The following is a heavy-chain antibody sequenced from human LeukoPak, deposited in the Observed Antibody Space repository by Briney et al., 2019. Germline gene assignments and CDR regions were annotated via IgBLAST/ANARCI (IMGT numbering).Heavy chain of an antibody. J-gene: IGHJ4*02. CDR2: ISAYSGNT. CDR1: GYTFTSYP. D-gene: IGHD2-15*01. CDR3: ARDLRRGYGY. Sequence: ASVKVSCKASGYTFTSYPMHWVRQAPGQRLEWMGWISAYSGNTNYAQKLQGRVTMTTDTSTSTAYMELRSLRSDDTAVYYCARDLRRGYGYWGQGTLVTVSS. V-gene: IGHV1-18*01.